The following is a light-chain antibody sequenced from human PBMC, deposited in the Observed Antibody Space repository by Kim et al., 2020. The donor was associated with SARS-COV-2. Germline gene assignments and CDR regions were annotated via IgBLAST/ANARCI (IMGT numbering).Light chain of an antibody. J-gene: IGLJ3*02. Sequence: GQSITMSFTGTSSDVGGYNYVSWYQQHPGKAPKLMIYDVSKRPSGVSNRFSGSKSGNTASLTISGLQAEDEADYYCSSHTSSSTLVFGGGTQLTVL. V-gene: IGLV2-14*04. CDR2: DVS. CDR1: SSDVGGYNY. CDR3: SSHTSSSTLV.